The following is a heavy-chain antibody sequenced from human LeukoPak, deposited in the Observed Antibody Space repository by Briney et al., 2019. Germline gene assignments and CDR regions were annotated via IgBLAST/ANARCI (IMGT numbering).Heavy chain of an antibody. J-gene: IGHJ4*02. CDR3: AKDSLYSSGWYYFDY. D-gene: IGHD6-19*01. Sequence: GGSLRLSCAASGFTFSSYAMSWVRQAPGKGLEWVSAISGSGGSTYYADSVKGRFTISRDDSKNTLYLQMNSLRAEDTAVYYCAKDSLYSSGWYYFDYWGQGTLVTVSS. CDR1: GFTFSSYA. V-gene: IGHV3-23*01. CDR2: ISGSGGST.